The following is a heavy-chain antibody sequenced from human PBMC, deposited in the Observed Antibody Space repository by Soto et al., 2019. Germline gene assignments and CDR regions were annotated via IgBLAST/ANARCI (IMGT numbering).Heavy chain of an antibody. D-gene: IGHD3-22*01. CDR2: IIPIFGTA. J-gene: IGHJ5*02. CDR3: ARDRGPSSGYYPYWFDP. V-gene: IGHV1-69*13. Sequence: ASVKVSCKASGGTLSSHAITWVRQAPGQRLEWMGGIIPIFGTANYAQKFQARVTITADESTSTAYMELSSLRSEDTAVYYCARDRGPSSGYYPYWFDPWGQGTLVTVSS. CDR1: GGTLSSHA.